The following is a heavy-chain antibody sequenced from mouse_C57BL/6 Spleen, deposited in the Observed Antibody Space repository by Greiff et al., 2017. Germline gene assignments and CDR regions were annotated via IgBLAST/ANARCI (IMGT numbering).Heavy chain of an antibody. CDR2: IDPSDSYP. Sequence: QVQLQQPGAELVKPGASVKLSCKASGYTFTSYWMQWVKQRPGQGLEWIGEIDPSDSYPNYNQKFKGKATLTVDTSSITAYMQLSSLTSEDSAVYYCATDPCGSRYFDVWGTGTTVTVSS. V-gene: IGHV1-50*01. CDR3: ATDPCGSRYFDV. D-gene: IGHD1-1*02. J-gene: IGHJ1*03. CDR1: GYTFTSYW.